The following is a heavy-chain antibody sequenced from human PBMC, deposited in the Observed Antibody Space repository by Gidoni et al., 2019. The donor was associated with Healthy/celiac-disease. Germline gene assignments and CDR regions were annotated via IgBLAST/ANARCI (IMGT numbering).Heavy chain of an antibody. D-gene: IGHD6-19*01. J-gene: IGHJ3*02. CDR3: ARDQGQWLVLAFDI. Sequence: QVQLVESGGGVVQPGRSLSLSCAASGFPFSSYGMHWVRQAPGKGLEWVAVIWYDGSNKYYADSVKGRFTISRDNSKNTLYLQMNSLRAEDTAVYYCARDQGQWLVLAFDIWGQGTMVTVSS. CDR2: IWYDGSNK. V-gene: IGHV3-33*01. CDR1: GFPFSSYG.